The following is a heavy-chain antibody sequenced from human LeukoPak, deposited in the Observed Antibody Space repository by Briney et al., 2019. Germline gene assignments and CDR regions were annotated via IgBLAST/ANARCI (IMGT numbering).Heavy chain of an antibody. CDR3: AKGRYGEFDY. J-gene: IGHJ4*02. Sequence: PGGSLRLSCAASGFTFDDYAMHWARQAPGKGLEWVSGISWNSGSIGYADSVKGRFTISRDNAKNSLYLQMNSLRAEDTALYYCAKGRYGEFDYWGQGTLVTVSS. V-gene: IGHV3-9*01. CDR1: GFTFDDYA. CDR2: ISWNSGSI. D-gene: IGHD3-10*01.